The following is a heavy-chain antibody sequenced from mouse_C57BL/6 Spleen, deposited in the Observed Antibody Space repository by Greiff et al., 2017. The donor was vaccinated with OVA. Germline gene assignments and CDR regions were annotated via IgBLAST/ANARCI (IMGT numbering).Heavy chain of an antibody. D-gene: IGHD3-3*01. V-gene: IGHV5-16*01. CDR2: INYDGSST. CDR1: GFTFSDYY. J-gene: IGHJ3*01. CDR3: AREGTSRWFAY. Sequence: EVQVVESEGGLVQPGSSMKLSCTASGFTFSDYYMAWVRPVPEKGLEWVANINYDGSSTYYLDSLKSRFIISRDNAKNILNLQMSSLKSEDTATYYCAREGTSRWFAYWGQGTLVTVSA.